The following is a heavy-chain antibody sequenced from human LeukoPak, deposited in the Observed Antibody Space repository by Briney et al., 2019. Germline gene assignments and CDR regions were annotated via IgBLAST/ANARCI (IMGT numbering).Heavy chain of an antibody. Sequence: GGSLRLSCAASGFNFSSYWMHWVRQAPGKGLVWISRINYDGTTTSYADSVKGRFTISRDNSKNTLYLQMNSLRAEDTAVYYCAKGLDSSGYEDSPINYWGQGTLVTVSS. J-gene: IGHJ4*02. D-gene: IGHD3-22*01. CDR2: INYDGTTT. CDR3: AKGLDSSGYEDSPINY. V-gene: IGHV3-74*01. CDR1: GFNFSSYW.